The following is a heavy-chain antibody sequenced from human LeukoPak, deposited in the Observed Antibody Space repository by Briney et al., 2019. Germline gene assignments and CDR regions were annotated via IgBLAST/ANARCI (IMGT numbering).Heavy chain of an antibody. V-gene: IGHV4-39*01. D-gene: IGHD6-13*01. CDR3: ATSTRSSSWYSADFDL. J-gene: IGHJ2*01. CDR1: GGSISSSSYY. CDR2: IYYSGST. Sequence: SETLSLTCTVSGGSISSSSYYWGWIRQPPGKGLEWIGSIYYSGSTYYNPSLKSRVTISVDTSKNQFSLKLSSVTAAGTAVYYCATSTRSSSWYSADFDLWGRGTLVTVSS.